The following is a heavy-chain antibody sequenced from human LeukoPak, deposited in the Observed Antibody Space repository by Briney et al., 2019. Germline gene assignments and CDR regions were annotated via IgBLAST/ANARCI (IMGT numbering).Heavy chain of an antibody. Sequence: GGSLRLSCAASGFTFSSYEMNWVRQAPGKGLEWVSYISSSGSTIYYADSVKGRFTISRDNAKNSLYLQMNSLRAEDTAVYYCAREGRYYDILTGYYNVGFDYWGQGTLVTVSS. CDR2: ISSSGSTI. CDR3: AREGRYYDILTGYYNVGFDY. D-gene: IGHD3-9*01. CDR1: GFTFSSYE. V-gene: IGHV3-48*03. J-gene: IGHJ4*02.